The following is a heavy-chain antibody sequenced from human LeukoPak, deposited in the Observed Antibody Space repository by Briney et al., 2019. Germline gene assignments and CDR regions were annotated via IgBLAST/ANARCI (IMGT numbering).Heavy chain of an antibody. Sequence: PGGSLRLSCTASGFTFSTYWINWVRQSPGKGLVWVALINGDGSTTTHADSVKGRFTISRDNAKNTAYLQMNSLRDEDTAVYFCARSANPGVHEFDPWGQGTLVTVSS. CDR1: GFTFSTYW. D-gene: IGHD6-6*01. CDR2: INGDGSTT. CDR3: ARSANPGVHEFDP. V-gene: IGHV3-74*03. J-gene: IGHJ5*02.